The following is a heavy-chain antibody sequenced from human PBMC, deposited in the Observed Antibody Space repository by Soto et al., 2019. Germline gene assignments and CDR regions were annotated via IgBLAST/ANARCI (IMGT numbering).Heavy chain of an antibody. CDR2: LIHGGST. J-gene: IGHJ3*02. V-gene: IGHV4-34*12. D-gene: IGHD3-16*01. Sequence: QVRLEQWGAGLLKPSETLSLTCAIYGASLGGFHWTWLRQAPGKGLEWIGELIHGGSTNYNPSLKGRVSFSLDTSKNQFSLHLVSVTAADTAVYYCARSPLGYDYVRQTWREVGDSFDIWGRGTLVTVSS. CDR3: ARSPLGYDYVRQTWREVGDSFDI. CDR1: GASLGGFH.